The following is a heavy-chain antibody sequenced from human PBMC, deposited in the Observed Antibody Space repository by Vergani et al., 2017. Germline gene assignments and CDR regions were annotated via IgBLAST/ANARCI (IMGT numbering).Heavy chain of an antibody. CDR1: GGTFSSYA. Sequence: QVQLVQSGAEVKKPGSSVKVSCKASGGTFSSYAISWVRQAPGQGLEWMGGIIPIFGTANYAQKFQGRVTITADESTSTAYMELSSLRSEDTAVYYCAKSQFPTKRIGIAEPMNAFDIWGQGTMVTVSS. CDR2: IIPIFGTA. D-gene: IGHD6-13*01. V-gene: IGHV1-69*01. J-gene: IGHJ3*02. CDR3: AKSQFPTKRIGIAEPMNAFDI.